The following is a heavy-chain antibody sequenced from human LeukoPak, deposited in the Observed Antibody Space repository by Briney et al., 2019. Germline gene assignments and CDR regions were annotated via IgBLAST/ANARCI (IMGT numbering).Heavy chain of an antibody. Sequence: GGSLRLSCAASGFTFSSYAMSWVRQAPGKGLEWVSAISGSGGSTYYADSVKGRFTISRDNSKNTLYLQMNSLRAEDTAVYYCAKDGSYSGSYNNWFHPWGQGTLVTVSS. CDR1: GFTFSSYA. V-gene: IGHV3-23*01. CDR2: ISGSGGST. D-gene: IGHD1-26*01. CDR3: AKDGSYSGSYNNWFHP. J-gene: IGHJ5*02.